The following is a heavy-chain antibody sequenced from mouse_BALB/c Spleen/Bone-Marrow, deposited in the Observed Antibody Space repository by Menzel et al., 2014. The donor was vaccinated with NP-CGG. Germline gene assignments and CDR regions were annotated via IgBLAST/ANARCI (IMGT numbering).Heavy chain of an antibody. CDR1: EYEFPSHD. CDR2: INSDGGST. V-gene: IGHV5-2*01. CDR3: ARHGDYYGSSLFAY. D-gene: IGHD1-1*01. J-gene: IGHJ3*01. Sequence: EVMLVESGGGLVQPGESLKLSCESNEYEFPSHDMSWVRKTPEKRLELVAAINSDGGSTYYPDTMERRFIISRDNSKXTLYLQMSSLRSEDTAFYYCARHGDYYGSSLFAYWGQGTPVTVSA.